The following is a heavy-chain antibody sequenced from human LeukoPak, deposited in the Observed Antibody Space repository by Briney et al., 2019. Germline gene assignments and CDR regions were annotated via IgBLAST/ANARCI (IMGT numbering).Heavy chain of an antibody. CDR3: AREVEGDYYYMDV. D-gene: IGHD2-15*01. V-gene: IGHV3-7*01. CDR1: GFTFSSYW. Sequence: GGSLRLSCAASGFTFSSYWMSWVRQAPGKGLEWVANIKQDGSEKYYVDSVKGRFTISRDNAKNSLYLQMNSLRAEDTAVYYCAREVEGDYYYMDVWGKGTTVTVSS. CDR2: IKQDGSEK. J-gene: IGHJ6*03.